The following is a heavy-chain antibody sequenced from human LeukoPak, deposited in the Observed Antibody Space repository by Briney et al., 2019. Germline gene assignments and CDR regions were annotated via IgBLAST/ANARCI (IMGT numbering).Heavy chain of an antibody. CDR1: GGSFSDSY. CDR3: ARGSNSVAY. V-gene: IGHV4-34*01. CDR2: ISHSGDT. J-gene: IGHJ4*02. Sequence: PSETLSLTCAVYGGSFSDSYWSWIRQPPGEGLEWVGEISHSGDTNYNPSLKSRVTISVDTSKNQFSLNLSSVTSAETAVYYCARGSNSVAYWGQGTLVTVSS. D-gene: IGHD4-23*01.